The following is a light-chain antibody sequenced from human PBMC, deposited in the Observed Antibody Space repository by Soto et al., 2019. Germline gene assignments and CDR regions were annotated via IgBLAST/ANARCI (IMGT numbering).Light chain of an antibody. CDR1: SSDVGGYNY. CDR2: DVS. Sequence: QPGLAQPRSGSGSPGQSVTISCNGTSSDVGGYNYVSWYQQHPGKAPKLMIYDVSKRPSGVPDRFSGSKSGNTASLTISGLQAEDEADYYCCSYAGSYTYVFGTGTRSPS. CDR3: CSYAGSYTYV. J-gene: IGLJ1*01. V-gene: IGLV2-11*01.